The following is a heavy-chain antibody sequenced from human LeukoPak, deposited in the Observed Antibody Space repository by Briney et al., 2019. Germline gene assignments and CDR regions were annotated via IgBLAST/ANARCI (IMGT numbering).Heavy chain of an antibody. CDR1: GFIFNAYW. V-gene: IGHV3-7*03. Sequence: GGSLRLSCAASGFIFNAYWMTWVRQAPGKGLEWVANINEAGSLKYYVDSVKGRFTISRDNTKNSLYLQMDSLRAEDTALYYCARKSMVESVGGAFDIWGQGTMVTVSS. J-gene: IGHJ3*02. CDR3: ARKSMVESVGGAFDI. CDR2: INEAGSLK. D-gene: IGHD4/OR15-4a*01.